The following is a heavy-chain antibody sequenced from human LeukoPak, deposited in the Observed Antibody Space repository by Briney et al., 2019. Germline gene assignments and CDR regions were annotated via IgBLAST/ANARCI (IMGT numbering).Heavy chain of an antibody. CDR3: AREWSSGWAEFDC. J-gene: IGHJ4*02. Sequence: PSETLSLTCTVSGGSLSSYYWSWIRQPPGEGLESIGAIYDSGSTNYNPSLKSRVTISVDTSKIQFSLKLSSVTAADTAVYYCAREWSSGWAEFDCWGQGTLVTVSS. CDR1: GGSLSSYY. CDR2: IYDSGST. V-gene: IGHV4-59*01. D-gene: IGHD6-25*01.